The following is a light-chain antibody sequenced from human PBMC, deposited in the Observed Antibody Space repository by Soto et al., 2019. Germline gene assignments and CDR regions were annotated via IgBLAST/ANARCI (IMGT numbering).Light chain of an antibody. CDR1: SSNIGAGYD. CDR3: QSYDSRLSGWV. CDR2: GNS. V-gene: IGLV1-40*01. Sequence: QSVLTQPPSVSGAPGQRVTISCTGGSSNIGAGYDVHWYQQLPGTAPKLLIYGNSNRPSGVPDRFSGSKSGTSASLAINGLQAEDEADYYCQSYDSRLSGWVFGGGTKLTVL. J-gene: IGLJ3*02.